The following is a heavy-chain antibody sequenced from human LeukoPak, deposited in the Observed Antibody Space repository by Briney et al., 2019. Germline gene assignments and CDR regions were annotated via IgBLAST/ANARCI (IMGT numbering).Heavy chain of an antibody. V-gene: IGHV3-11*04. CDR2: ISSSGSTI. Sequence: PGGSLRLSCAAYGFTFSDYYMSWIRQAPGKGLEWVSYISSSGSTIYYADSVKGRFTISRDNAKNSLYLQMDSLRAEDTAVYYCARDPYSGGYGAYYYYMDVWGKGTTVTVSS. CDR1: GFTFSDYY. D-gene: IGHD1-26*01. CDR3: ARDPYSGGYGAYYYYMDV. J-gene: IGHJ6*03.